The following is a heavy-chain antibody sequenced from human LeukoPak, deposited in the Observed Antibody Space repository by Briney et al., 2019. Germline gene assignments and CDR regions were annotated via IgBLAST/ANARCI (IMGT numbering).Heavy chain of an antibody. Sequence: PGGSLRLSCAASGFTFSSYAMSWVRQAPGKGLEWASAISGSGGSTYYADSVKGRFTISRDNSKNTLYLQMNSLRAEDTAVYYCAKDKSSSWYYFDYWGQGTLVTVSS. CDR1: GFTFSSYA. CDR3: AKDKSSSWYYFDY. V-gene: IGHV3-23*01. J-gene: IGHJ4*02. D-gene: IGHD6-13*01. CDR2: ISGSGGST.